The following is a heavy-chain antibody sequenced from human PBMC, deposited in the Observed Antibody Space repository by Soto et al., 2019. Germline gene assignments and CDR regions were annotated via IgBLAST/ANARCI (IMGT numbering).Heavy chain of an antibody. D-gene: IGHD2-8*01. Sequence: ASVKVSCPASGYTFTSYGISWVRQAPGQGLEWMGWISAYNGNTNYAQKLQGRVTMTTDTSTSTAYMELRSLRSDDTAVYYCAREVGRMVYAMYYYGMDVWGQGTTGTGSS. CDR3: AREVGRMVYAMYYYGMDV. J-gene: IGHJ6*02. CDR1: GYTFTSYG. CDR2: ISAYNGNT. V-gene: IGHV1-18*04.